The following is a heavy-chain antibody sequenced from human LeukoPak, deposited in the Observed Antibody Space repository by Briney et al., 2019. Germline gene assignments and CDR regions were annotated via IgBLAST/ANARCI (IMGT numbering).Heavy chain of an antibody. CDR3: VGSGYYQWYFDY. CDR1: GGSISSSSYY. V-gene: IGHV4-39*01. J-gene: IGHJ4*02. D-gene: IGHD3-22*01. Sequence: SETLSLTCTVSGGSISSSSYYWGWIRQPPGKGLEWIGSIYYSGSTYYDPSLKSRVTISVDTSKNQFSLKLSSVTAADTAVYYCVGSGYYQWYFDYWGQGTLVTVSS. CDR2: IYYSGST.